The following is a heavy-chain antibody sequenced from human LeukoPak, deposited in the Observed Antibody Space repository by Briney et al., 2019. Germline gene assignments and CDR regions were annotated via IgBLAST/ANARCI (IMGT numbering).Heavy chain of an antibody. J-gene: IGHJ4*02. CDR2: INPKSGGT. D-gene: IGHD6-13*01. Sequence: ASVKVSCKASGYTFTGYYMHWVRQAPGQGLEWMGWINPKSGGTNYAQKFPGRVTMTRATPITTAYTERSRLRSADTPVYYCARAPPIQWYSSGWYDVDYWGQGTLVTVSS. CDR3: ARAPPIQWYSSGWYDVDY. V-gene: IGHV1-2*02. CDR1: GYTFTGYY.